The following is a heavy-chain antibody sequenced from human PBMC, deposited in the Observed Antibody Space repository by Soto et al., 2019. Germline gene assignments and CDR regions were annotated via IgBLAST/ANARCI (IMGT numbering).Heavy chain of an antibody. Sequence: SETLSLTCAVSGGSISSSNWWSWVRQPPGKGLEWIGEIYHSGSTNYNPSLKSRVTISVDKSKNQFSLKLSSVTAADTAVYYCASHGYSSSSIIRPYYYYGMDAWGQGTTVTVSS. D-gene: IGHD6-13*01. CDR1: GGSISSSNW. CDR3: ASHGYSSSSIIRPYYYYGMDA. V-gene: IGHV4-4*02. CDR2: IYHSGST. J-gene: IGHJ6*02.